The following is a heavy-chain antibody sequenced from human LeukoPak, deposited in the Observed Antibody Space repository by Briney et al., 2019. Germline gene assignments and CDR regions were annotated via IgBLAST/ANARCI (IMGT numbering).Heavy chain of an antibody. CDR3: ARGSYDSSGYYLNWFDP. V-gene: IGHV4-59*01. J-gene: IGHJ5*02. CDR1: GGSISSYY. D-gene: IGHD3-22*01. CDR2: IYYSGRT. Sequence: SETLSLTCTVSGGSISSYYWSWIRQPPGKGLEWIGYIYYSGRTNYNPSLKGRVTISVDTSKNQFSLKLSSVTAADTAVYYCARGSYDSSGYYLNWFDPWGQGTLVTVSS.